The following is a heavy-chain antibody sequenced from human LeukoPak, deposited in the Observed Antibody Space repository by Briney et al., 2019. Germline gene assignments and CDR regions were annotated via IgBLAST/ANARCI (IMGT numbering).Heavy chain of an antibody. D-gene: IGHD1-26*01. J-gene: IGHJ5*02. Sequence: KPSETLSLTCTVSGDSISSSNYYWGWIRPPPGKGLEWIGSISYSGNTYDNPSLKSRVTISVDTSKNQFSLKLNSVTAADTAVYYCARPTPSGSYLNWFDPWGQGTLVTVSS. V-gene: IGHV4-39*01. CDR3: ARPTPSGSYLNWFDP. CDR2: ISYSGNT. CDR1: GDSISSSNYY.